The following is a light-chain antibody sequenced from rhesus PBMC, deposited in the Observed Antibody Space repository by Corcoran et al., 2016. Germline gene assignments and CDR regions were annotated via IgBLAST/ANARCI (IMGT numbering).Light chain of an antibody. CDR3: SSYSGSNTFDV. J-gene: IGLJ6*01. CDR1: NSDIGGYNS. V-gene: IGLV2-32*02. Sequence: QAALTQPRSVSGPPGQSVTIYCTGTNSDIGGYNSVSWYQKHPGTAPQLIIYEVTKRPSGVSARFSDSRSGNTASLTISGLQAEDEADYYCSSYSGSNTFDVFGSGTKLTVL. CDR2: EVT.